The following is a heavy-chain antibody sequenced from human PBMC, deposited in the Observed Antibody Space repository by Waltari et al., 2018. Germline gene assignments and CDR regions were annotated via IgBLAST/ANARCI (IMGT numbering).Heavy chain of an antibody. D-gene: IGHD4-17*01. V-gene: IGHV3-53*01. Sequence: EVQLVESGGGLVQPGGSLRLSCAASGFTVSGKYMGWVRQAPGKGLEWFSIIYSGGNTYYADSVKGRFTISRDNSKNTLYLQMSSLRAEDTALYYCANTASYAFDIWGQGTVVTVSS. CDR1: GFTVSGKY. J-gene: IGHJ3*02. CDR2: IYSGGNT. CDR3: ANTASYAFDI.